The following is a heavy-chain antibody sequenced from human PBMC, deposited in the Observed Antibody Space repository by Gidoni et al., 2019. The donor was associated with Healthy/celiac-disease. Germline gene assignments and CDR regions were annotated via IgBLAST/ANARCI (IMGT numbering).Heavy chain of an antibody. D-gene: IGHD4-17*01. J-gene: IGHJ4*02. V-gene: IGHV3-7*01. CDR3: AREGIYGDSYYFDY. CDR2: IKQDGSEK. Sequence: EVQLVDSGGGLVQPGGYLRLSCAASGFAFRCYWMSWVRQAPGKGLEGVDNIKQDGSEKYYVDSVKGRFTISRDNAKNSLCLQMNSLRAEDTAVYYCAREGIYGDSYYFDYWGQGTLVTVSS. CDR1: GFAFRCYW.